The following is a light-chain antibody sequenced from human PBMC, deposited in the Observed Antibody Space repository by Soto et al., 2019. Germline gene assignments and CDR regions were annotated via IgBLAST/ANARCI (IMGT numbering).Light chain of an antibody. V-gene: IGLV2-14*03. Sequence: QSALTQPASVSGSPVQSITISCTGTSSDVGGYDHVSWYQQHPGKAPKLIIYDVTVRPSGIAPRFSGSKSDNTASLAVSGLQTEAEADYYCSSYTNKDTLLFGGGTKLTVL. CDR3: SSYTNKDTLL. CDR2: DVT. J-gene: IGLJ3*02. CDR1: SSDVGGYDH.